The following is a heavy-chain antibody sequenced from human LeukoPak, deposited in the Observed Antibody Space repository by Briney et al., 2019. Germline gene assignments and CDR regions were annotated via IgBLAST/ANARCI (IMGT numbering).Heavy chain of an antibody. V-gene: IGHV1-69*13. CDR3: ARDYYGSGTYYKPFEY. D-gene: IGHD3-10*01. CDR1: GGTFSSYA. CDR2: IIPIFVTT. J-gene: IGHJ4*02. Sequence: SVKVSCKASGGTFSSYAISWVRQAPGQGLEWMGGIIPIFVTTNYAQKFQGRVTITADEYTSTAYMELSSLRSEDTAVYYCARDYYGSGTYYKPFEYWGQGTLVSVSS.